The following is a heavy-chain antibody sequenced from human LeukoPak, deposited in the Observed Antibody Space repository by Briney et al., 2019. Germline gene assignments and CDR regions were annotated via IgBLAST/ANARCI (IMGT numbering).Heavy chain of an antibody. CDR1: GGSFSGYY. D-gene: IGHD2-2*01. Sequence: SETLSLTCAVYGGSFSGYYWSWIRQPPGKGLEWIGEINHSGSTNYNPSLKSRVTISVDTSKNQFSLKLSSVTAADTAVYYCARGGCSSTSCYGAPDYWGQGTLVTVSS. CDR3: ARGGCSSTSCYGAPDY. CDR2: INHSGST. V-gene: IGHV4-34*01. J-gene: IGHJ4*02.